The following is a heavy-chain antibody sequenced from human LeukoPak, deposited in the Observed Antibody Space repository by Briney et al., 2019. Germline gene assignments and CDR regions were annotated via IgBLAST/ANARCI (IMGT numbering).Heavy chain of an antibody. CDR2: IYYSGST. CDR3: ARGQYYDIFDAFDI. V-gene: IGHV4-59*01. Sequence: SETLSLTCTVSGGSISTYYWSWIRQPPGKGLEWIGYIYYSGSTKYNPSLKSRVTISVDTSKNQFSLKLSSVTAADTAVYYCARGQYYDIFDAFDIWGQGTMVTVSS. CDR1: GGSISTYY. D-gene: IGHD3-22*01. J-gene: IGHJ3*02.